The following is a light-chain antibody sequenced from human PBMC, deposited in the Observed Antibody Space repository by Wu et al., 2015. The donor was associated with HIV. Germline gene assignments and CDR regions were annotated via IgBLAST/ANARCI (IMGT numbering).Light chain of an antibody. CDR2: DAS. J-gene: IGKJ1*01. CDR1: QSVSSD. CDR3: QQYDTSTWT. Sequence: EIVLTQSPGTLSLSPGERATLSCRASQSVSSDLAWYQQKPGQAPRLLIYDASSRATGIPHRFSGSGSGTDFTLTISRLEPEDFAVYYCQQYDTSTWTFGQGTKVGI. V-gene: IGKV3-20*01.